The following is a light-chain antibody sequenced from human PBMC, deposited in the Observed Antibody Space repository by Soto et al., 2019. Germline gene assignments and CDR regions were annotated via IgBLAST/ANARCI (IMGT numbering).Light chain of an antibody. V-gene: IGKV3-15*01. J-gene: IGKJ1*01. Sequence: ELVMTQSPATLSVSPGERATLSCRASQFVSTNLAWYQERPGQAPRLLIYGASTRAIGVPARFSGSGSGTEFTLTISSLQSEDFAVYYCQQYNDRPRTFGHGTKVDVK. CDR2: GAS. CDR3: QQYNDRPRT. CDR1: QFVSTN.